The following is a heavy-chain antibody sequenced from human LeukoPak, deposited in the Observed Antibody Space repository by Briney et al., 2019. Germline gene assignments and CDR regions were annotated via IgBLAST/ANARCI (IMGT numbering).Heavy chain of an antibody. J-gene: IGHJ3*01. D-gene: IGHD6-6*01. CDR2: INPDGSEG. Sequence: GGSLRLSCAVSGFTFSGFWMSWSRQAPGKGLEWVASINPDGSEGYYADVVKGRFTISRDNAKNSLYLQINSLRAEDTAVYYCARSSYSSSSSVWGQGTMVTVSS. CDR3: ARSSYSSSSSV. CDR1: GFTFSGFW. V-gene: IGHV3-7*03.